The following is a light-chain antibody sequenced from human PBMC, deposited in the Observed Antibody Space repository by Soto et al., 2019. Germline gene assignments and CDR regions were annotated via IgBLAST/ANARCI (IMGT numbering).Light chain of an antibody. CDR3: LQDYNYPRT. CDR1: QDISNY. Sequence: IQLTQYLSSLSASVGDRVTITCGASQDISNYLNWYQQKPGKAPTLLIYDASALPRGVPSRFSGSGSGTEFTLTISSLQPDDFATDYCLQDYNYPRTFGQGTKVDIK. V-gene: IGKV1-6*01. J-gene: IGKJ1*01. CDR2: DAS.